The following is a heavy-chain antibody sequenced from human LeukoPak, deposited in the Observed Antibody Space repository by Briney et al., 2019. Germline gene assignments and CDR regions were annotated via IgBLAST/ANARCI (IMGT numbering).Heavy chain of an antibody. D-gene: IGHD2-2*01. Sequence: GESLKISCKGSGYSFTSYWIGWVRQMPGKGLEWMGIIYPGDSDTRYSPSFQGQVTISADKSISTAYLQWSSLKASDTAMYYCARHRSRYCSSTSCYGPYYFDYWGRGTLVTVSS. CDR2: IYPGDSDT. J-gene: IGHJ4*02. CDR1: GYSFTSYW. CDR3: ARHRSRYCSSTSCYGPYYFDY. V-gene: IGHV5-51*01.